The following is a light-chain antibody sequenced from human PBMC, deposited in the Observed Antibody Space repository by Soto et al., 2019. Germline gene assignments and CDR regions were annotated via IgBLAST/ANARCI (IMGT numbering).Light chain of an antibody. CDR1: VLPKQF. CDR2: KDS. V-gene: IGLV3-25*03. J-gene: IGLJ2*01. Sequence: SYELTQPPSVSVSPGQTARITCSGDVLPKQFVYWYQQKSGQAPVLVIYKDSDRPSGIPERFSGSTSGTTVMLTISAVQAEDEADYYCQSADSSDSFRVVFGGGTKLTVL. CDR3: QSADSSDSFRVV.